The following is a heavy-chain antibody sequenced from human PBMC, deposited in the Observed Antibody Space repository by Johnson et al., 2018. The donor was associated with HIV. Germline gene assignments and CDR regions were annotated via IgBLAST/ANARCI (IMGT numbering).Heavy chain of an antibody. V-gene: IGHV3-20*04. CDR1: GFTFDDYG. Sequence: VQLVESGGGVVRPGGSLRLSCAASGFTFDDYGMSWVRQAPGKGLEWVSAINWNGDNPGYTDSLKDGFTISRDNAKNSLYLKMNSLRAEDKALYYCARDTAMVHDAFDIWGQGTMVTVSS. D-gene: IGHD5-18*01. CDR2: INWNGDNP. J-gene: IGHJ3*02. CDR3: ARDTAMVHDAFDI.